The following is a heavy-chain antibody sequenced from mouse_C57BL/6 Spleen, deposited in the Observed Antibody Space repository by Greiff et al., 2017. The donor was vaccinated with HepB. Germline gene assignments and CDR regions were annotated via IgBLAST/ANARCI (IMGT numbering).Heavy chain of an antibody. J-gene: IGHJ4*01. CDR2: INPNNGGT. V-gene: IGHV1-26*01. CDR1: GYTFTDYY. CDR3: ARPYSNYRDAMDY. Sequence: EVQLQQSGPELVKPGASVKISCKASGYTFTDYYMNWVKQSHGKSLEWIGDINPNNGGTSYNQKFKGKATLTVDKSSSTAYMELRSLTSEDSAVYYCARPYSNYRDAMDYWGQRTSVTVSS. D-gene: IGHD2-5*01.